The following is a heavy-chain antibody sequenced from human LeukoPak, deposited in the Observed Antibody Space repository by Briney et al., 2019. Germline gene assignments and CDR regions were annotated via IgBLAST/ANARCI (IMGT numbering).Heavy chain of an antibody. D-gene: IGHD3-22*01. CDR1: GFTFSSYS. V-gene: IGHV3-21*01. CDR3: ARDQVKDY. J-gene: IGHJ4*02. CDR2: ISSSSSYI. Sequence: PGGSLRLSCAASGFTFSSYSMNWVRQAPGKGLEWVSSISSSSSYIYYADSLKGRFTISRDNAKNSLYLQMNSLRAEDTAVYYCARDQVKDYWGQGTLVTVSS.